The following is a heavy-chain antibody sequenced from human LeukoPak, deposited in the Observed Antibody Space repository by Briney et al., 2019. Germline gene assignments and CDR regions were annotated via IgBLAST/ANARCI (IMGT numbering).Heavy chain of an antibody. CDR1: GFNFNEHG. D-gene: IGHD4-17*01. J-gene: IGHJ4*02. CDR3: AKFPYGDYVK. Sequence: GGSLRLSCTASGFNFNEHGMHWVRQAPGKGLEWVAFLRHDGSNIHYADSVKGRFTISRDNSKKTVFLQMNSLRAADTAVYYCAKFPYGDYVKWGQGTLVTVSS. CDR2: LRHDGSNI. V-gene: IGHV3-30*02.